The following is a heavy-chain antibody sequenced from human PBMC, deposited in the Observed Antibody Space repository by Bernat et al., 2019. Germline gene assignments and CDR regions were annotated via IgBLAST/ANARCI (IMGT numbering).Heavy chain of an antibody. D-gene: IGHD3-22*01. CDR1: GFTFSSYS. J-gene: IGHJ4*02. V-gene: IGHV3-21*01. Sequence: EVQLVESGGGLVKPGGSLRLSCAASGFTFSSYSMNWVRQAPGKGLEWVSSISSSSSYIYYADSVKGRFTISRDNAKNSLYLQMNSLRAEDTAVYYCARDYLEYYYDSSGYFLPPPYFDYWGQGTLVTVSS. CDR2: ISSSSSYI. CDR3: ARDYLEYYYDSSGYFLPPPYFDY.